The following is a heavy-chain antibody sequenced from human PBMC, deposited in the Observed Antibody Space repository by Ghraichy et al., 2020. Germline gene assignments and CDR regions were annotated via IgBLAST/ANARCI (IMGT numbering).Heavy chain of an antibody. CDR1: GFTFSSYG. CDR2: ISYDGSNK. D-gene: IGHD6-19*01. CDR3: AKAQLAVAGRSWSDY. V-gene: IGHV3-30*18. Sequence: GGSLRLSCAASGFTFSSYGMHWVRQAPGKGLEWVAVISYDGSNKYYADSVKGRFTISRDNSKNTLYLQMNSLRAEDTAVYYCAKAQLAVAGRSWSDYWGQGTLVTVSS. J-gene: IGHJ4*02.